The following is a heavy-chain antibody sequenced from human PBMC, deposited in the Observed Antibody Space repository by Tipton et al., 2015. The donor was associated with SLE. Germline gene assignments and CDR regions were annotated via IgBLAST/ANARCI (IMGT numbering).Heavy chain of an antibody. Sequence: RSLRLSCTTSGFTFGDYDMTWVRQAPGKGLEWVGFIRIKAYGGTTEYAASVKGRFSISRDDSKSIAYLQMNSLKTEDTAVYYCARGGRVYYDSSGYYPSFFDYWGQGTLVTVSS. D-gene: IGHD3-22*01. V-gene: IGHV3-49*04. CDR2: IRIKAYGGTT. CDR3: ARGGRVYYDSSGYYPSFFDY. CDR1: GFTFGDYD. J-gene: IGHJ4*02.